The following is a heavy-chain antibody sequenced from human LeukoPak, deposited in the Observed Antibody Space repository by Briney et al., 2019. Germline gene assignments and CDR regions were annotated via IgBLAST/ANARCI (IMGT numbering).Heavy chain of an antibody. J-gene: IGHJ6*02. Sequence: PSETLSLTCAVYGGSFSGYYWSWIRQPPGKGLEWIGEINHSGSTNYNPSLKSRVTISVDTSKNQFSLKLSSVTAAGTAVYYCARGLEDIVVVPAAISLDVWGQGTTVTVSS. V-gene: IGHV4-34*01. CDR1: GGSFSGYY. CDR3: ARGLEDIVVVPAAISLDV. D-gene: IGHD2-2*01. CDR2: INHSGST.